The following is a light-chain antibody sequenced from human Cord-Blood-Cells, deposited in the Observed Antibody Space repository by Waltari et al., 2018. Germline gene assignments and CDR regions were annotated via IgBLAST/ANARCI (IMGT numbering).Light chain of an antibody. CDR2: EGS. CDR3: CSYAGSSTWV. J-gene: IGLJ3*02. Sequence: QSALTQPASVSGSPGQSIPIPCTGTSSDVGSYHLFSWYQQHPGKAPNLMIYEGSKRPSGVSNRFSGSKSGNTASLTISGLQAEDEADYYCCSYAGSSTWVFGGGTKLTVL. V-gene: IGLV2-23*01. CDR1: SSDVGSYHL.